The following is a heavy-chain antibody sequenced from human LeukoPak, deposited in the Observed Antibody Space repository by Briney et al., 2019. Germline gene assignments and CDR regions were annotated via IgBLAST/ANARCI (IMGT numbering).Heavy chain of an antibody. CDR1: GYTFTTYY. V-gene: IGHV1-46*01. CDR3: ARDPDNWNNFDY. D-gene: IGHD1/OR15-1a*01. J-gene: IGHJ4*02. CDR2: INPGGGST. Sequence: GASVKVSCKASGYTFTTYYIHWVRQAPGQGLEWMGIINPGGGSTTYAQNFQGRFTMTWDMSTTTVYMELRSLRSEDTAVYYCARDPDNWNNFDYWGQGTLVTVSS.